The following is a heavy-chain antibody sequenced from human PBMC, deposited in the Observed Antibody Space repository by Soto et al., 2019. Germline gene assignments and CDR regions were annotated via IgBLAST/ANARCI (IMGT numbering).Heavy chain of an antibody. CDR3: ASGHEYGGNSAACDI. CDR1: GGTFSTSS. J-gene: IGHJ3*02. Sequence: QVHLVQSGAEVKKPGSSVKVSCKASGGTFSTSSINWLRQAPGQRPEWMGNILPVFGTADYAQKFRDRVTITADESTNTAYMELRRLFSEDAAVYYFASGHEYGGNSAACDIWGPGTVVTVSS. D-gene: IGHD4-17*01. V-gene: IGHV1-69*15. CDR2: ILPVFGTA.